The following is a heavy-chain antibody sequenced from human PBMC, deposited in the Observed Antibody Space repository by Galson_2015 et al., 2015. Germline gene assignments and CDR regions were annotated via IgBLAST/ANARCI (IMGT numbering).Heavy chain of an antibody. D-gene: IGHD3-3*01. CDR2: ISAYNGNT. CDR1: GYTFTSYG. J-gene: IGHJ6*03. Sequence: QSGAEVKKPGASVTVSCKASGYTFTSYGISWVRQAPGQGLEWMGWISAYNGNTNYAQKLQGRVTMTTDTSTSTAYMELRSLRSDDTAVYYCARAGPGYYDFWSGLNYYYYMDVWGKGTTVTVSS. V-gene: IGHV1-18*01. CDR3: ARAGPGYYDFWSGLNYYYYMDV.